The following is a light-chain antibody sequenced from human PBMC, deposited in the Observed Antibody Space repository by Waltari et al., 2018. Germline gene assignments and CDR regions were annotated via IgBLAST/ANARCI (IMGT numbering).Light chain of an antibody. CDR2: EVT. CDR1: RSDIGSYNL. J-gene: IGLJ2*01. V-gene: IGLV2-18*02. CDR3: SSYTTSSTVI. Sequence: QSALIQPPSVSGSPGQSVAIYCTGTRSDIGSYNLVSWYQHFPGTAPKLLIYEVTKRPSGVPDRFSGSNSGYTASLAISGLQPEDDADYYCSSYTTSSTVIFGGGTKLTVL.